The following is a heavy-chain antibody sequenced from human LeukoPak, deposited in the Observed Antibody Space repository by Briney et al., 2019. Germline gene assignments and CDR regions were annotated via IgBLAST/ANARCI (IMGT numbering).Heavy chain of an antibody. Sequence: GESLRISCKGSGYSFTSYWISWVRQMPGKGLEWMGRIDPSDSYTNYSPSFQGHVTISADKSISTAYLQWSSLKALDTAVYYCARRRRAAAGDDYWGQGTLVTVSS. J-gene: IGHJ4*02. V-gene: IGHV5-10-1*01. CDR1: GYSFTSYW. D-gene: IGHD6-13*01. CDR3: ARRRRAAAGDDY. CDR2: IDPSDSYT.